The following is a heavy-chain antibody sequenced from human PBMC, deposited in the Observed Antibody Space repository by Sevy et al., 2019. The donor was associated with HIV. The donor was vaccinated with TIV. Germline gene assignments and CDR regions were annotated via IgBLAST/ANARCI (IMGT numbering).Heavy chain of an antibody. Sequence: SETLSLICTVSGYSFGSIYYWGWIRQPPGNGLEWIGSVYHSGSTYYNPSLKSRVTISVDTSKNRFSLKVTSVTAADTAVYYCARDLGLGIQFDYWGQGTLVTVSS. CDR1: GYSFGSIYY. CDR2: VYHSGST. V-gene: IGHV4-38-2*02. D-gene: IGHD3-9*01. CDR3: ARDLGLGIQFDY. J-gene: IGHJ4*02.